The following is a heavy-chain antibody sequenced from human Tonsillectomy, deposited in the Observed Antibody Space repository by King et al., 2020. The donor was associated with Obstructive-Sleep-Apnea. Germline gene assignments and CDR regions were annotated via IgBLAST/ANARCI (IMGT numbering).Heavy chain of an antibody. CDR1: GFTFSNAW. J-gene: IGHJ4*02. V-gene: IGHV3-15*01. CDR3: TTQRKYDIVTGYYAPTDF. Sequence: EVQLVESGGGLVKPGGSLRLSCAASGFTFSNAWMSWVRQAPGKGLEWVGRIKSKADSESTDSATPVKGRFSISRDDSKNTLYLQMNSLKTEDTAVYYCTTQRKYDIVTGYYAPTDFWGQGTLVTVSS. D-gene: IGHD3-9*01. CDR2: IKSKADSEST.